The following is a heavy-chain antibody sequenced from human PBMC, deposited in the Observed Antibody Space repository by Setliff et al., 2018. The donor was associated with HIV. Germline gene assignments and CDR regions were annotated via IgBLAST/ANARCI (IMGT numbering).Heavy chain of an antibody. Sequence: GGSLRLSCAASGFTFGDYGMNWVRQTPGKGLEWVGFIGGKAYGGTTEYAASVKGRFTISRDDSKSIAYLQMNSLKTEDTAVYYCTRLRGYSYGLASYYYYYMDVWGKGTTVTVSS. CDR3: TRLRGYSYGLASYYYYYMDV. CDR2: IGGKAYGGTT. V-gene: IGHV3-49*04. J-gene: IGHJ6*03. D-gene: IGHD5-18*01. CDR1: GFTFGDYG.